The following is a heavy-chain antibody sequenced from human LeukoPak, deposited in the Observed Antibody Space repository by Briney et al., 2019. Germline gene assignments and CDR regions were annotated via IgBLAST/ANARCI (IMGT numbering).Heavy chain of an antibody. V-gene: IGHV3-66*01. CDR1: GFTVSSNY. CDR3: GRYGLGYYYMDV. D-gene: IGHD6-19*01. Sequence: GGSLRLSCAASGFTVSSNYMSWVRQAPGKGLEWVSVIYSGGSTYYADSVEGRFTISRDNSKNTLYLQMNSLRAEDTAVYYCGRYGLGYYYMDVWGKGTTVTVSS. J-gene: IGHJ6*03. CDR2: IYSGGST.